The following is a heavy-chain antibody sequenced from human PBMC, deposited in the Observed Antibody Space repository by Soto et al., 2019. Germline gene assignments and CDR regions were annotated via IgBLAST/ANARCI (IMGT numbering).Heavy chain of an antibody. D-gene: IGHD4-17*01. J-gene: IGHJ4*02. CDR3: ARGPYGDYDDRGYDY. CDR1: GFTFSSYA. Sequence: EVQLVESGGGLVQPGGSLRLSCAASGFTFSSYAMHWVRQAPGKGQEYVSAISSNGGSTYYANSVKGRFTISRDNSKNTLYLQMGSLRAEDMAVYYCARGPYGDYDDRGYDYWGQGTLVTVSS. CDR2: ISSNGGST. V-gene: IGHV3-64*01.